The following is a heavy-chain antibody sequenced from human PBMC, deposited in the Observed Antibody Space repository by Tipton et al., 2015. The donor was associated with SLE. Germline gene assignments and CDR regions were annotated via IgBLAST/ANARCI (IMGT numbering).Heavy chain of an antibody. Sequence: SLRLSCAASGFTLFNAGMSWIRQAPGKGLEWVSYISSSGSTIYYADSVKGRFTISRDNAKNSLYLQMNSLRAEDTAVYYCAVAARPPYYYYYMDVWGKGTTVTVSS. CDR2: ISSSGSTI. J-gene: IGHJ6*03. CDR3: AVAARPPYYYYYMDV. V-gene: IGHV3-11*01. D-gene: IGHD6-6*01. CDR1: GFTLFNAG.